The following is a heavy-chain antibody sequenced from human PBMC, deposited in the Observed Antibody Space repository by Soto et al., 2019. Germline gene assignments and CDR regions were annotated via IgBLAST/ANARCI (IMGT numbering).Heavy chain of an antibody. Sequence: GGSLRPSCAASGLSFSSYSMNWVRQAPGKGLEWVSSISSSSSYIYYADSVKGRFTISRDNAKNSLYLQMNSQRAEDTAVYYCARGWRDYIKLGIDYWGQGTLVTVSS. CDR3: ARGWRDYIKLGIDY. D-gene: IGHD3-16*01. CDR1: GLSFSSYS. V-gene: IGHV3-21*01. J-gene: IGHJ4*02. CDR2: ISSSSSYI.